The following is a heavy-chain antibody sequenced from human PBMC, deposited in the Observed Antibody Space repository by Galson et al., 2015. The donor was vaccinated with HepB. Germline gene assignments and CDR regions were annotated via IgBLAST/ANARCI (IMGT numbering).Heavy chain of an antibody. J-gene: IGHJ4*02. CDR1: GYTFTSYA. Sequence: SVKVSCKASGYTFTSYAMHWVRQAPGQRLEWMGWINAGNGNTKYSQKFQGRVTITRDTAASTAYMERSSLRSEDTAVYYCAREHDSVWGTHDYWCQGTLCTVSS. CDR3: AREHDSVWGTHDY. V-gene: IGHV1-3*01. D-gene: IGHD3-16*01. CDR2: INAGNGNT.